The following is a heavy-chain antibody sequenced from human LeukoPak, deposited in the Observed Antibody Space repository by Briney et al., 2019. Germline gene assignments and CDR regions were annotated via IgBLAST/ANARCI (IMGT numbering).Heavy chain of an antibody. CDR1: GFTFSSYA. D-gene: IGHD4-17*01. V-gene: IGHV3-23*01. J-gene: IGHJ5*02. CDR2: ISGSGGTT. CDR3: AKDPFIIDGDYVLPPNWFDP. Sequence: PGGSLRLSCAASGFTFSSYAMDWVRQAPGRGLEWVSGISGSGGTTFFADSVKGRFTISRGNSKNTLYLQMNSLRAEDTAVYYCAKDPFIIDGDYVLPPNWFDPWGQGTLVTVSS.